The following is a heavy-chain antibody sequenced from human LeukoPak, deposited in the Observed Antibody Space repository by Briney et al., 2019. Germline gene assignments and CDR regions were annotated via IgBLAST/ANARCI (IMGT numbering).Heavy chain of an antibody. CDR1: GYSINSIYY. CDR2: IYHSGST. V-gene: IGHV4-38-2*02. Sequence: ASETLSLTCTVSGYSINSIYYWGWIRQPPGKGLEWIGSIYHSGSTYYNPSLKSRVTMSVDTSKNQFSLKLSSVTAADTAVYYCARHSHYYESRDSLAYWGQGTLVTVSS. J-gene: IGHJ4*03. D-gene: IGHD3-22*01. CDR3: ARHSHYYESRDSLAY.